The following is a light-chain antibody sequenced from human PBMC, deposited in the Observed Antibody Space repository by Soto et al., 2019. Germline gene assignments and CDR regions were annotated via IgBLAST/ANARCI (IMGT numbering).Light chain of an antibody. Sequence: EIVLPQSPGTLSLSPGERATLSCRASPNVISRSLAWYQQKPGQAPRLLIHGASGRATGIPDRVSVSGSGTDFNLTINSLEPDDFAVYYCQQYGKSPPTFGGGTKVEIK. CDR3: QQYGKSPPT. V-gene: IGKV3-20*01. CDR1: PNVISRS. J-gene: IGKJ4*01. CDR2: GAS.